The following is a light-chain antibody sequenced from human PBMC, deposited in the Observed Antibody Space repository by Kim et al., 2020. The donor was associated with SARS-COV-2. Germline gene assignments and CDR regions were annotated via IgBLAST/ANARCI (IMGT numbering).Light chain of an antibody. CDR3: SSYTTTGTWV. CDR1: SKDVGAGYY. Sequence: ISVACVGSSKDVGAGYYVSWYQGHPHSAPQLIISDVTKRPSGVSTLFSGSKSDNTASLTISGLRAEDEVDYYCSSYTTTGTWVFGGGTKVTVL. CDR2: DVT. J-gene: IGLJ3*02. V-gene: IGLV2-14*04.